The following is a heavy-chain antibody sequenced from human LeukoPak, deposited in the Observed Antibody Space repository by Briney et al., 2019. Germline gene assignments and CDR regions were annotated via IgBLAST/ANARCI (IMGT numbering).Heavy chain of an antibody. CDR1: GESFSGYY. D-gene: IGHD2-2*01. J-gene: IGHJ5*02. V-gene: IGHV4-34*01. CDR3: ASAPIVVVPAAIMSWFDP. CDR2: INHSGST. Sequence: PSETLSLTCAVYGESFSGYYWSWIRQPPGKGLEWIGEINHSGSTNYNPSLKSRVTISVDTSKNQFSLKLSSVTAADTAVYYCASAPIVVVPAAIMSWFDPWGQGTLVTVSS.